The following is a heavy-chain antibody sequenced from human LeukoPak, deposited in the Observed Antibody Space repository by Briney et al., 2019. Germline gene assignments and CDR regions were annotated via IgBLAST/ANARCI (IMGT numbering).Heavy chain of an antibody. CDR2: ISYDGSNK. V-gene: IGHV3-30*04. CDR3: ARGAAHDY. D-gene: IGHD6-25*01. Sequence: PGGSLRLSCAASGFTFSSYAMHWVRQAPGKGLEWVAVISYDGSNKYYADSVKGRFTISRDNSKNTLYLQMNSLRAEDTAVYYCARGAAHDYWAREPWPPSPQ. CDR1: GFTFSSYA. J-gene: IGHJ4*02.